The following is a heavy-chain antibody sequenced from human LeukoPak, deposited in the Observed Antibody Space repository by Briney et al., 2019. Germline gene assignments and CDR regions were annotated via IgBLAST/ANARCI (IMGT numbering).Heavy chain of an antibody. V-gene: IGHV4-4*08. CDR2: IYSTGES. CDR3: VRRDTGWNYFDY. D-gene: IGHD6-19*01. Sequence: PSETLSLTCAVSGGSVNSHYWGWIRQPPGKGLQWIGNIYSTGESKYNPSLKSRVSISLDTSKSHLSLNLTSVLAADTAIYYCVRRDTGWNYFDYWGQGILVTVSS. J-gene: IGHJ4*02. CDR1: GGSVNSHY.